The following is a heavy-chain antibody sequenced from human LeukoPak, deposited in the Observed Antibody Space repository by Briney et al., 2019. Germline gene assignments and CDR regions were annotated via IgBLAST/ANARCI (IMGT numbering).Heavy chain of an antibody. CDR2: ISGSGGST. D-gene: IGHD6-13*01. J-gene: IGHJ5*02. CDR3: AKNSYSSSWYDWFDP. Sequence: GGSLRLSCAASGFTFSSYAMSWVRQAPGKGLEWVSAISGSGGSTYYADSVKGRFTISRDNSKNTLYLQMNSLRAEDTAVYYCAKNSYSSSWYDWFDPWGQGTLVTVSS. V-gene: IGHV3-23*01. CDR1: GFTFSSYA.